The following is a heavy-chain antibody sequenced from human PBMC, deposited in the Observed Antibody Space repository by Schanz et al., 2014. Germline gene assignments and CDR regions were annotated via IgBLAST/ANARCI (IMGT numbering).Heavy chain of an antibody. V-gene: IGHV1-8*01. CDR3: TKGRTCGR. J-gene: IGHJ4*02. Sequence: QVQLVQSGAEVKKPGASVKVSCKVSGYSLNELSMHWVRQAPGRGLEWMGWMNSKTGNTGYAQRFQGRVTMTRNTSITTAYLELSSLRSGDTAVYYCTKGRTCGRWGQGTLVTVSS. CDR2: MNSKTGNT. D-gene: IGHD3-16*01. CDR1: GYSLNELS.